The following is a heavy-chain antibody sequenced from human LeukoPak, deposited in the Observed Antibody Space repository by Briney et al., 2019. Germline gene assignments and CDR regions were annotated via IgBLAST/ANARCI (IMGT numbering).Heavy chain of an antibody. CDR1: GYTFTDYF. D-gene: IGHD6-19*01. CDR3: ATSVRGNLGNSGFP. V-gene: IGHV1-2*02. Sequence: ASVKVSCKASGYTFTDYFVHWVRQAPGQGLEWMGWINPKRGDTEYSQNFQARVTVTRETSISTAYMELSSLNSDDTAMYYCATSVRGNLGNSGFPWGQGTLVTVSS. J-gene: IGHJ5*02. CDR2: INPKRGDT.